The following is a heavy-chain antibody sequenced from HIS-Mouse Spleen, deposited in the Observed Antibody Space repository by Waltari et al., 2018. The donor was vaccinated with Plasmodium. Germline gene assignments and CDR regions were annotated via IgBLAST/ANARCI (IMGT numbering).Heavy chain of an antibody. CDR3: ARVLGYKAAAGTFVEYFQH. CDR1: GYTFTGSY. Sequence: QVQLVQSGAEVKKPGASVTVSCKASGYTFTGSYMHWVRQAPGHGLEWMGWINPNSGGTNYAQKFQGRVTMTRDTSISTAYMELSRLRSDDTAVYYCARVLGYKAAAGTFVEYFQHWGQGTLVTVSS. CDR2: INPNSGGT. V-gene: IGHV1-2*02. J-gene: IGHJ1*01. D-gene: IGHD6-13*01.